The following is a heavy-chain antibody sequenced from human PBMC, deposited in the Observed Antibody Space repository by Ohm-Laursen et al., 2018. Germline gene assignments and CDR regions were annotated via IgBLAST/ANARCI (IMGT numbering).Heavy chain of an antibody. Sequence: SLRLSCAASGFTVSTNYMSWVRQAPGKGLEWVSVLYSGGSTYYADSVKGRFTISRDNSKNTLYLQMNSLRAEDTAVYYCARVSRYCSGGSCYSDDYYGMDVWGQGTTVTVSS. CDR2: LYSGGST. V-gene: IGHV3-53*01. CDR1: GFTVSTNY. J-gene: IGHJ6*02. CDR3: ARVSRYCSGGSCYSDDYYGMDV. D-gene: IGHD2-15*01.